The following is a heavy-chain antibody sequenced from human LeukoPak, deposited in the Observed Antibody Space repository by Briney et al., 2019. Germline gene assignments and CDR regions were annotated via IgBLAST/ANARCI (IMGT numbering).Heavy chain of an antibody. Sequence: GGSLRLSCAASGFTFSSYAMSWVRQTPVKGLEWVSVISGSGGSTYYADSVKGRFTISRDNSKNTLYLQMNSLRAEDTAVYYCAKGGPGDSSGYITYYYYYMDVWGKGTTVTISS. CDR2: ISGSGGST. J-gene: IGHJ6*03. D-gene: IGHD3-22*01. CDR1: GFTFSSYA. CDR3: AKGGPGDSSGYITYYYYYMDV. V-gene: IGHV3-23*01.